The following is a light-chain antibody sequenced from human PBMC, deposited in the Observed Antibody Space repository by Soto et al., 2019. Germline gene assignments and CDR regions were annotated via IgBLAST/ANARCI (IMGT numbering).Light chain of an antibody. V-gene: IGLV1-40*01. Sequence: QSVLTQPPSVSGAPGQRVTISCTGSSSNIGTGYDVHWYQQLPGTAPKLLIYGNSNRPSGVPDRFSGSKSGTSASLAITGLQAEDEADYYCCSYVGSYSYVFGTGTKLTVL. CDR1: SSNIGTGYD. CDR3: CSYVGSYSYV. CDR2: GNS. J-gene: IGLJ1*01.